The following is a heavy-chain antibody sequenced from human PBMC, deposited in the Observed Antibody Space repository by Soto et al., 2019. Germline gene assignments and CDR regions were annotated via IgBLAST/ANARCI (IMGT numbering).Heavy chain of an antibody. CDR3: AKEQWLVPFY. Sequence: PGGSLRLSCAASGFTFSYYWMHWVRQAPGQGLVWVSRIHSDGSSTTYADSVKGRFTISRDNAKNTVDLQMNSLRAEDTAVYYCAKEQWLVPFYWGQGTLVTVSS. V-gene: IGHV3-74*01. CDR1: GFTFSYYW. D-gene: IGHD6-19*01. J-gene: IGHJ4*02. CDR2: IHSDGSST.